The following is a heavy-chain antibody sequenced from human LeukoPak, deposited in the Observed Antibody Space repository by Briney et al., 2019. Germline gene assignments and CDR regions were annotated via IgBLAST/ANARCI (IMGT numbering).Heavy chain of an antibody. Sequence: PSETLSLTCTVSGGSISSSSYYWGWIRQPPGKGLEWIGSIYYSGSTYYNPSLKSRVTISVDTSKNQFSLKLSSVTAADTAVYYCARSTGYQLLWSDYWGQGTLVTVSS. CDR2: IYYSGST. J-gene: IGHJ4*02. CDR1: GGSISSSSYY. V-gene: IGHV4-39*01. CDR3: ARSTGYQLLWSDY. D-gene: IGHD2-2*01.